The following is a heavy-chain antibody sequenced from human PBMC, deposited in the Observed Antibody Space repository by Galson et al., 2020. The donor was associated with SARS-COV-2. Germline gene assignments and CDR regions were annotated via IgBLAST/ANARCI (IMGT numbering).Heavy chain of an antibody. J-gene: IGHJ5*02. V-gene: IGHV4-39*01. Sequence: SETLSLTCTVSAGSISSSSYYWGWIRQPPGKGLEWIGSIYYSGSTYYNPSLKSRVTISVDTSKNQFSLNLSSVTAADTAVYYCARPTTYYYGSGGNWFDPWGQGTLVTVSS. CDR3: ARPTTYYYGSGGNWFDP. D-gene: IGHD3-10*01. CDR1: AGSISSSSYY. CDR2: IYYSGST.